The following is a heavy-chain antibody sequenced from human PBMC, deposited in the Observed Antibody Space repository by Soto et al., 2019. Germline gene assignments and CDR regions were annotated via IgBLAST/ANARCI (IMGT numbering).Heavy chain of an antibody. CDR1: GFSFSYFA. D-gene: IGHD6-19*01. V-gene: IGHV3-23*01. Sequence: EVQLLESGGSLVHPGGSLRLSCAASGFSFSYFAMSWVRQAPGKGLEWVAAITGSGGNTYYADSVKGRFTISRDNSKNTLFLQMHSLRDEDTAVYYCAKDRGGSGWSTLDHWGQGTLVTVSS. J-gene: IGHJ4*02. CDR3: AKDRGGSGWSTLDH. CDR2: ITGSGGNT.